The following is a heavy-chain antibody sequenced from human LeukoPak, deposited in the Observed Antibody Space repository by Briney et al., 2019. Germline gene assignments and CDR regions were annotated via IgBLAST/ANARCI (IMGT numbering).Heavy chain of an antibody. CDR3: ARGPGWLQLPVDY. J-gene: IGHJ4*02. V-gene: IGHV3-21*01. CDR2: ISSSSSYI. Sequence: GGSLRLSCAASGFTFGSYSMNWVRQAPGKGLEWVSSISSSSSYIYYADSVKGRFTISRDNAKNSLYLQMNSLRAEDTAVYYCARGPGWLQLPVDYWGQGTLVTVSS. CDR1: GFTFGSYS. D-gene: IGHD5-24*01.